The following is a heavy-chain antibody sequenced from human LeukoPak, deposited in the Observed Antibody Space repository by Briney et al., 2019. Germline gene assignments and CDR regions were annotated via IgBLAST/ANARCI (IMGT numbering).Heavy chain of an antibody. V-gene: IGHV4-34*01. CDR2: INHSGST. Sequence: SETLSLTCAVYGGSFSGYYWSWIRQPPGKGLEWIGEINHSGSTNYNPSLKSRVTISVDTSKNQFSLKLSSVTAADTAVYYCARAVAADYWGQGTLVTVSS. CDR3: ARAVAADY. D-gene: IGHD6-19*01. CDR1: GGSFSGYY. J-gene: IGHJ4*02.